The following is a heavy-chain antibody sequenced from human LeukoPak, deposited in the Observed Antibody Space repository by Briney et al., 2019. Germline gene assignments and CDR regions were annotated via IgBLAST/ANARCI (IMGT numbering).Heavy chain of an antibody. J-gene: IGHJ4*02. CDR3: ARGSYSGIYYSRLDY. Sequence: GGSLRLSCAASGFTFSSYAMTSVSQAPGEGLAWVSVISGGCDSTYYADSVKGRFAISRDNSKNSLFLQMNSLRAEDTAVYYFARGSYSGIYYSRLDYWGQGTLVTVSS. CDR2: ISGGCDST. CDR1: GFTFSSYA. V-gene: IGHV3-23*01. D-gene: IGHD1-26*01.